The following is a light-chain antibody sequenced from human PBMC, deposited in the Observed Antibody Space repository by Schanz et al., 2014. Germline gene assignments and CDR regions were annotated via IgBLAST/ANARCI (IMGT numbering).Light chain of an antibody. CDR2: AAS. CDR3: QQYGSSPWT. CDR1: QSVSSY. J-gene: IGKJ1*01. Sequence: EIVLTQSPGTLSLSPGERATLSCRASQSVSSYLAWYQQKPGQAPRLLIYAASSRATGIPDRFSGGGSDTDFTLTITRLEPEDFAVYFCQQYGSSPWTFGQGTKVEVK. V-gene: IGKV3-20*01.